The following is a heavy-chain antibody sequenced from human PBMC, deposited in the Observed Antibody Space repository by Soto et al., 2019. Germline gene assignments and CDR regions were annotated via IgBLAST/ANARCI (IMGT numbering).Heavy chain of an antibody. CDR2: IDTSGGVT. CDR3: AREYCSGAGCLNWFGP. Sequence: GGSLRLSCTASGFTFSSFFMNWVRQAPGKGPEWVSGIDTSGGVTKYADSVKGRFTISRDNSKNTLYLQMNSLRAEDTAVYYCAREYCSGAGCLNWFGPWGQGTLVTVSS. CDR1: GFTFSSFF. D-gene: IGHD2-15*01. J-gene: IGHJ5*02. V-gene: IGHV3-23*01.